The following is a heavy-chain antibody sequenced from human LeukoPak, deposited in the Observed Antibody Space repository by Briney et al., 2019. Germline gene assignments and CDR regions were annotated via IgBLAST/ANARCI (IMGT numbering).Heavy chain of an antibody. CDR3: AREMPIRIFDY. CDR2: IYSGGST. D-gene: IGHD1-14*01. Sequence: PGGSLRLSCVASGFTVSSNYMSWVRQVPGKGLEWDSVIYSGGSTYYADSVKGRFTISRDNSKNTLYLQMNSLRAEDTAVYYCAREMPIRIFDYWGQGTLVTVSS. J-gene: IGHJ4*02. V-gene: IGHV3-66*01. CDR1: GFTVSSNY.